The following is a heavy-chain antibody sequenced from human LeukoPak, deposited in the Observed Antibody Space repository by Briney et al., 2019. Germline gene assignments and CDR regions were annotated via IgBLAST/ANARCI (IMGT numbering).Heavy chain of an antibody. CDR3: ARSPHILTGENLDY. D-gene: IGHD3-9*01. J-gene: IGHJ4*02. CDR2: INLNSGGT. Sequence: GASVKVSCKASGYTFTGYYMHWVRQAPGQGLEWMGWINLNSGGTNYAQKFQYRVTMTRDTSISTAYMELSRLRSADTAVYYCARSPHILTGENLDYWGQGTLVTVSS. CDR1: GYTFTGYY. V-gene: IGHV1-2*02.